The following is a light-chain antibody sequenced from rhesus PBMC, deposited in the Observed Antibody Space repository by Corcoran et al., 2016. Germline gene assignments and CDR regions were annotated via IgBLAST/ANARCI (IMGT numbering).Light chain of an antibody. CDR2: KAS. Sequence: DIQMTQSPSSLSASVGDTVTLTCRASQGISSWLAWYQQKPGKAPKLLIYKASSLQSGVPSRFSGSGYGTDFTLAISSLQSEDFATYYCQQYGSRPFTFGPGTKLDIK. V-gene: IGKV1-22*01. CDR1: QGISSW. CDR3: QQYGSRPFT. J-gene: IGKJ3*01.